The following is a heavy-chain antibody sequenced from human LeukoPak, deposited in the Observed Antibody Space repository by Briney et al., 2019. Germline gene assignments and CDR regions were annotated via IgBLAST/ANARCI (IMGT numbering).Heavy chain of an antibody. CDR1: GYTFTGYY. CDR2: INPSGGST. D-gene: IGHD1-26*01. CDR3: ARSRSYYAAFDI. Sequence: ASVKVSCKASGYTFTGYYMHWVRQAPGQGLEWMGIINPSGGSTSYAQKFQGRVTMTTDTSTSTAYMELRSLRSDDTAVYYCARSRSYYAAFDIWGQGTMVTVSS. V-gene: IGHV1-46*01. J-gene: IGHJ3*02.